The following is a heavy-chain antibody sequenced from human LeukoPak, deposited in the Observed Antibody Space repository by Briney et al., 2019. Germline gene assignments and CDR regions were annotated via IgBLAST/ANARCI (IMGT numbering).Heavy chain of an antibody. CDR2: INEDGGER. CDR1: GFTLNRYW. Sequence: GSLRLSCAASGFTLNRYWMSWVRHAPGKGLEWVANINEDGGERHYVDSVKGRFTISRDNAKNSLYLQMNSLRAEDTAVYYCARGGNLENWGGGTLVTVSS. D-gene: IGHD1-14*01. V-gene: IGHV3-7*01. J-gene: IGHJ4*02. CDR3: ARGGNLEN.